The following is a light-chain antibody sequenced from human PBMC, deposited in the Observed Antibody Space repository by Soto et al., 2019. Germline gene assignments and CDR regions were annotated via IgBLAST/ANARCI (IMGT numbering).Light chain of an antibody. J-gene: IGLJ2*01. CDR1: NFNIGAGYQ. Sequence: QSVLTQPPSVSGAPGQRVTISCTGSNFNIGAGYQLHWYQHLPGTAPKLLIYDINNRPSGVPDRFSASKSGASASLAITGLHAEDEADYYCQSYDSSLSDVVFGGGTKLTVL. V-gene: IGLV1-40*01. CDR2: DIN. CDR3: QSYDSSLSDVV.